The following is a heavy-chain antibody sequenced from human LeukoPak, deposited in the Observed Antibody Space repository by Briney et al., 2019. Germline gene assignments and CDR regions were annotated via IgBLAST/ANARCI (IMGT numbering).Heavy chain of an antibody. Sequence: PGGSLRLSCVASGFTFSNYYMHWVRQAPGKGLEWVSAISGSGGSTYYADSVKGRFTISRDNSKNTLYLQMNSLRAEDTAVYYCAKVGDIAVLFDYWGQGTLVTVSS. CDR2: ISGSGGST. D-gene: IGHD6-19*01. V-gene: IGHV3-23*01. CDR3: AKVGDIAVLFDY. J-gene: IGHJ4*02. CDR1: GFTFSNYY.